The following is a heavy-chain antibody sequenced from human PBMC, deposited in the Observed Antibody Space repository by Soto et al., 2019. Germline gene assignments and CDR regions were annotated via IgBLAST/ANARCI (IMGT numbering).Heavy chain of an antibody. J-gene: IGHJ3*02. V-gene: IGHV3-49*03. CDR3: TRVISSGGSWAFDI. CDR2: IRSKAYGGTT. Sequence: SLRLSCTASGFTFGDYAMSWFRQALGKGLEWVGFIRSKAYGGTTEYAASVKGRFTISRDDSKSIAYLQMNSLKTEDTAVYYCTRVISSGGSWAFDIWGQGTMVTVSS. D-gene: IGHD2-15*01. CDR1: GFTFGDYA.